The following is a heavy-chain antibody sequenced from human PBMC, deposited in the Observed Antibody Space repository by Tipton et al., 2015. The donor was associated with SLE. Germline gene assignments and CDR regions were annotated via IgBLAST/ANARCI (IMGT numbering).Heavy chain of an antibody. CDR2: IWYDGSNK. D-gene: IGHD2-2*01. CDR1: GFTFSSYG. J-gene: IGHJ6*02. V-gene: IGHV3-33*08. CDR3: SSTSSYYYGMDV. Sequence: SLRLSCAASGFTFSSYGMHWVRQAPGKGLEWVAVIWYDGSNKYYADSVKGRFTISRDNSKNTLYLQMNGLRAEDTAVYYCSSTSSYYYGMDVWGQGTTVTVSS.